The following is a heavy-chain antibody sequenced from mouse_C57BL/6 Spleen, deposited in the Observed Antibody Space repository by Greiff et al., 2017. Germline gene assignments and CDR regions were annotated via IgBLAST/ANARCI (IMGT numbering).Heavy chain of an antibody. D-gene: IGHD2-1*01. CDR3: AKSVYPREELAY. Sequence: VQLVESDAELVKPGASVKISCKASGYTFTDHTIHWMKQRPEQGLEWIGYIYPSDGSTKYNEKFKGKATLTADKSSSTAYMQLNSLTAEDSAVYFCAKSVYPREELAYWGQGTLVTVSA. CDR2: IYPSDGST. J-gene: IGHJ3*01. CDR1: GYTFTDHT. V-gene: IGHV1-78*01.